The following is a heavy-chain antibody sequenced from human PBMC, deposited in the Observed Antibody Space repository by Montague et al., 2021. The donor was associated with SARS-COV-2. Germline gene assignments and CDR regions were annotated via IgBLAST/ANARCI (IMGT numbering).Heavy chain of an antibody. CDR2: ISYSGST. V-gene: IGHV4-59*12. CDR3: ARVRYYGSGTSSGMDV. Sequence: SETLSLTCTVSGGSISSYYWSWIRQPPGRGPQWIGYISYSGSTNYNPSLKSRVTISVDTSKNHFTLRLSSVTAADTAVYYCARVRYYGSGTSSGMDVWGQGTTVTVSS. D-gene: IGHD3-10*01. CDR1: GGSISSYY. J-gene: IGHJ6*02.